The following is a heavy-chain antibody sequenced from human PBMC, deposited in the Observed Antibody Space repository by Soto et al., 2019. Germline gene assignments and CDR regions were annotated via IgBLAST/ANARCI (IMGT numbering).Heavy chain of an antibody. CDR1: GFSVSSNY. CDR3: ARHRHPRGTVGATSPLDP. Sequence: VQLVESGGGLVQPGGSLRLSCAISGFSVSSNYLSWVRQAPGKGLEWVSVHYSGGSTYYADSVQGRITISRDKANNTLYLQMRRVRAEDTAVYFCARHRHPRGTVGATSPLDPWGQGTQVTVSS. V-gene: IGHV3-53*01. J-gene: IGHJ5*02. CDR2: HYSGGST. D-gene: IGHD1-26*01.